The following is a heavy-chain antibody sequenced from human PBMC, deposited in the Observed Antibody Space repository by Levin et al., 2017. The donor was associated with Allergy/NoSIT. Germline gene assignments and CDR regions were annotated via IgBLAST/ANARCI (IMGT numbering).Heavy chain of an antibody. D-gene: IGHD3-3*01. V-gene: IGHV1-24*01. Sequence: ASVKVSCKVSGYTLTELSMHWVRQAPGKGLEWMGGFDPEDGEAIYSQRFQGRITMTEDTSTDTAYMELSSLRSEDTAVYYCATDLLTAAYDFSNYWGQGTLVTVSS. CDR1: GYTLTELS. J-gene: IGHJ4*02. CDR3: ATDLLTAAYDFSNY. CDR2: FDPEDGEA.